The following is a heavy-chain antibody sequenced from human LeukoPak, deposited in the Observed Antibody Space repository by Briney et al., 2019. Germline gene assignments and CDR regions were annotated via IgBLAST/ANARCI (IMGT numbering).Heavy chain of an antibody. V-gene: IGHV2-5*02. CDR3: AHTRPTETETTGAIDY. Sequence: ESGPTLVKPTQTLTLTCTFSGFSLNTSLVGVTWIRQPPGKALEWLALIYWDDDKRYSPSLKNRLTITEDTSKNQVVLTMTNMDPVDTATYYCAHTRPTETETTGAIDYWGQGTLVTVSS. J-gene: IGHJ4*02. CDR2: IYWDDDK. D-gene: IGHD4-17*01. CDR1: GFSLNTSLVG.